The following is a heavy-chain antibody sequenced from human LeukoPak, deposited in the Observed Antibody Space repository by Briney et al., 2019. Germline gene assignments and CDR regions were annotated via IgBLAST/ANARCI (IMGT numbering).Heavy chain of an antibody. CDR3: ARQDSSLAALDY. CDR1: GGSIRIYY. D-gene: IGHD6-13*01. CDR2: IYYSGST. Sequence: SETLSLTCTVSGGSIRIYYWSWIRQPPGKGLEWIGYIYYSGSTNYNPSLKSRVTISVDTSKNQFSLKLSSVTAADTAVYYCARQDSSLAALDYWGQGTLVTVSS. J-gene: IGHJ4*02. V-gene: IGHV4-59*08.